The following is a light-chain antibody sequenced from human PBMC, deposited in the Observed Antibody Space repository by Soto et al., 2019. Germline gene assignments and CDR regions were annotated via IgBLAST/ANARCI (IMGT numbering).Light chain of an antibody. CDR1: TANIGTNT. CDR2: TND. J-gene: IGLJ2*01. V-gene: IGLV1-44*01. CDR3: GTWDDSGY. Sequence: QSVLAQPPSASGTPGERVTISCSGGTANIGTNTVNWFQHLPGSAPKLLIYTNDQRPSGVPDRFSGSRSGTSAYLAISGLQSEDEDEDYCGTWDDSGYVGG.